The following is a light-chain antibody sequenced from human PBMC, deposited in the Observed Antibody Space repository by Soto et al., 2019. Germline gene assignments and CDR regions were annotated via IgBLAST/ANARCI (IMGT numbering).Light chain of an antibody. CDR3: QQYRNWPLA. Sequence: SVSTQPPGAQSMLQAERATLSCRASQSVSSSYLAWYPQNPGQAPRLLIYGASSRATGIPDRFSGSGSGTDFTLTIISLGPEDFAVYCCQQYRNWPLALGGGTNVDI. V-gene: IGKV3-20*01. CDR1: QSVSSSY. CDR2: GAS. J-gene: IGKJ4*01.